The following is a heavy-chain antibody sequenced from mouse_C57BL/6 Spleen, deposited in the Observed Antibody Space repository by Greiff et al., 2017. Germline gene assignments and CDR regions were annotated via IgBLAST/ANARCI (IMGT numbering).Heavy chain of an antibody. Sequence: EVKVVESGEGLVKPGGSLKLSCAASGFTFSSYAMSWVRQTPEKRLEWVAYISSGGGYIYYADTVKGRFTISTDNARNPPYLHMSSLTSEDTAMYYCTRASYYSNLDYAMDDWGQGTSVTVSS. CDR1: GFTFSSYA. CDR2: ISSGGGYI. CDR3: TRASYYSNLDYAMDD. D-gene: IGHD2-5*01. J-gene: IGHJ4*01. V-gene: IGHV5-9-1*02.